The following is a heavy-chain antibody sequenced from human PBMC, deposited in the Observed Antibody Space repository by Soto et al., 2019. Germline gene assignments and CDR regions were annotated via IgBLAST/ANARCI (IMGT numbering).Heavy chain of an antibody. J-gene: IGHJ4*02. CDR1: GGTFSSYA. CDR3: ASPYDSSGPYYFDY. D-gene: IGHD3-22*01. V-gene: IGHV1-69*06. Sequence: SVKVSCKASGGTFSSYAISWVRQAPGQGLEWMGGIIPIFGTANYAQKFQGRVTITADKSTSTAYMELSSLRSEDTAVYYCASPYDSSGPYYFDYWGQGTMVTVSS. CDR2: IIPIFGTA.